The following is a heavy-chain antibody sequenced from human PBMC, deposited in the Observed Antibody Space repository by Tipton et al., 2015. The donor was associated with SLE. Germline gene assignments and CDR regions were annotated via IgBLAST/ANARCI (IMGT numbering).Heavy chain of an antibody. CDR3: ARGPPFMEWERNWFDP. Sequence: TLSLTCTVSGGSISSSSYYWGWIRQPPGKGLEWIGSIYYSGSTNYNPSLKSRVTISVDTSKNQFSLKLTSVTAADTAVYYCARGPPFMEWERNWFDPWGQGTQVTVSS. J-gene: IGHJ5*02. CDR1: GGSISSSSYY. CDR2: IYYSGST. D-gene: IGHD3-3*02. V-gene: IGHV4-39*07.